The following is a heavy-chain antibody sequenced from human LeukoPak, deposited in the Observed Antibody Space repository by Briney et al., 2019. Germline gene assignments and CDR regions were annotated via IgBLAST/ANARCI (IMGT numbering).Heavy chain of an antibody. D-gene: IGHD1-20*01. J-gene: IGHJ6*03. Sequence: RASVKVSCKASGYTFTSYGISCVRQAPGQGLEWMGWISVYNGNTNYAQKLQGRVTMTTDTSTSTAYMELRSLRSDDTAVYYCARLYNWNYYYYMDVWGKGTTVTVSS. CDR2: ISVYNGNT. CDR3: ARLYNWNYYYYMDV. CDR1: GYTFTSYG. V-gene: IGHV1-18*01.